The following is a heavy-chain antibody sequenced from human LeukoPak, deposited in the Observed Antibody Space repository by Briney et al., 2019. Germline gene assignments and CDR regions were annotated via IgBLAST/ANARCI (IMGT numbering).Heavy chain of an antibody. J-gene: IGHJ5*02. Sequence: ASETLSLTCTVSGGSISSYYWSWIRPPPGKGLEGIGYMYYSGSTNYNPSLKSRFTISGDTSKNQFSLKLSSVTAADTAVYYCARSPYGSGSYYDHFDPWGQGTLVTVSS. CDR2: MYYSGST. CDR1: GGSISSYY. D-gene: IGHD3-10*01. CDR3: ARSPYGSGSYYDHFDP. V-gene: IGHV4-59*01.